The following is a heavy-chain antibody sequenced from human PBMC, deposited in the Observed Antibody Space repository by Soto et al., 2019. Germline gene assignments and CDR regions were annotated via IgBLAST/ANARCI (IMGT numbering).Heavy chain of an antibody. CDR2: IYYRGDT. V-gene: IGHV4-39*01. CDR1: GGSISTSNYY. J-gene: IGHJ4*02. D-gene: IGHD6-13*01. CDR3: ASLQVPGNFDY. Sequence: QLQLQESGPGLVKPSETLSLTCNVPGGSISTSNYYWAWVRQAPGKGLEWIANIYYRGDTYYHPSLRTRLTVSVDTSKNQFSLRLTSLTAADTAMYFCASLQVPGNFDYWGQGTLVTVSS.